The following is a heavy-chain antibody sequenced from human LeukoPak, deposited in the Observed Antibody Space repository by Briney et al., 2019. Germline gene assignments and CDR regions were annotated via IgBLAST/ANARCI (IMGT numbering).Heavy chain of an antibody. D-gene: IGHD3-3*01. CDR1: GGSISSYY. V-gene: IGHV4-59*01. CDR3: ARPGIGGAFDI. Sequence: SETLSLTCTVSGGSISSYYWSWIRQPPGKGLEWIGYIHYSGSTNYNPSLKSRVTISVDTAKNQFSLKVSSVTAADTAVYYCARPGIGGAFDIWGQGTMVTVFS. J-gene: IGHJ3*02. CDR2: IHYSGST.